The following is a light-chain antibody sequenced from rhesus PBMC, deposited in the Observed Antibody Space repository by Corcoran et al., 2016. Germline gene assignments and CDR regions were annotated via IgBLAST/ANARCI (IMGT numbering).Light chain of an antibody. Sequence: EIVMTQSPATLSLSPGERATLSCRASQSVGSSFAWYQQKPGQAPSLLIYGASSRATGIPDRFSGSGSGTDFTLTISSLESEDVAVYYCLQLSNWPFTFGPGTKLDIK. V-gene: IGKV3-24*04. CDR3: LQLSNWPFT. CDR1: QSVGSS. CDR2: GAS. J-gene: IGKJ3*01.